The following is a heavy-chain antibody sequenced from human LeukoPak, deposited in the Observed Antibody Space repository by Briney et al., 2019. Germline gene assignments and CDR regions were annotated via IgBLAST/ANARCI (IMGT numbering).Heavy chain of an antibody. D-gene: IGHD2-2*01. CDR1: GYTFTSYG. V-gene: IGHV1-18*01. CDR2: ISAYNGNT. Sequence: ASVKVSCKASGYTFTSYGISWVRQAPGQGLEWMGWISAYNGNTNYAQKLQGRVTMTTDTSTSTAYMELRSLRSDDTAVYYCARVGRVPQAAILSYYYYYMDVWGKGTTVTVSS. J-gene: IGHJ6*03. CDR3: ARVGRVPQAAILSYYYYYMDV.